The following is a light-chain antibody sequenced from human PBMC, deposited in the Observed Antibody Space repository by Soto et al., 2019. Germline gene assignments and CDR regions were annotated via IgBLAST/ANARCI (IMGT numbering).Light chain of an antibody. Sequence: DIQMTQSPSSLSASVGDRVTITCRASQSIASRLNWYQQKPGSAPKLLIYCASTLESGVPSRFSGSGSGTDFTLTVSSLQVEDFATYYCQQTDTIPRTFGQGTKVDIK. CDR3: QQTDTIPRT. V-gene: IGKV1-39*01. J-gene: IGKJ1*01. CDR1: QSIASR. CDR2: CAS.